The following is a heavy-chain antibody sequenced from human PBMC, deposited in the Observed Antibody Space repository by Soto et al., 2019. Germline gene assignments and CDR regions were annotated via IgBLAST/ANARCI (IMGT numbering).Heavy chain of an antibody. D-gene: IGHD6-13*01. V-gene: IGHV4-39*07. J-gene: IGHJ4*02. CDR3: ARAAMGGSSWPFDY. CDR2: IYYSGST. CDR1: GGSISSSSYY. Sequence: PSETLSLTCTVSGGSISSSSYYWGWISQPPGKGLEWIGSIYYSGSTYYNLSLKSRVTISVDTSKNQFSLKLSSVTAADTAVYYCARAAMGGSSWPFDYWGQGTLVTVSS.